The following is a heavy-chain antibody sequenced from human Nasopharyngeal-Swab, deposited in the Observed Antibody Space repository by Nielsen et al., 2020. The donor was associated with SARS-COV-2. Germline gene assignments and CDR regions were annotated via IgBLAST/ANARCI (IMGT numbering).Heavy chain of an antibody. V-gene: IGHV3-33*05. CDR2: ISYDGSNK. J-gene: IGHJ6*02. Sequence: VREAPGKGLEWVAVISYDGSNKYYADSLKGRCTISRDNAKNSLYLQMNSLRAEDTAVYYCARDGLDYDFWSAYFMDVWGQGTTVTVSS. CDR3: ARDGLDYDFWSAYFMDV. D-gene: IGHD3-3*01.